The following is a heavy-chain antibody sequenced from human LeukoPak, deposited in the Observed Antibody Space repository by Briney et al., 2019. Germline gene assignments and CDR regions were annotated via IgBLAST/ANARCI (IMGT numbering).Heavy chain of an antibody. CDR3: ARNQRGLLSPRLDY. V-gene: IGHV3-48*03. CDR1: GFTFSSFE. Sequence: GGSLTLTCAGSGFTFSSFEMNWVRQAPGKGLEWVSYISIRANNIYYADSVKGLFTISRDNAKNTLYLQMNSLRAEDTAVYYCARNQRGLLSPRLDYWGQGTLVTVSS. CDR2: ISIRANNI. J-gene: IGHJ4*02. D-gene: IGHD2-21*02.